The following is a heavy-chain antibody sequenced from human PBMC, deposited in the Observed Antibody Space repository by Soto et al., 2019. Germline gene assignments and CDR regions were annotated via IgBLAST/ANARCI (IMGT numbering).Heavy chain of an antibody. J-gene: IGHJ5*02. CDR2: IYYSGST. Sequence: QVQLQESGAGVVKPSQTLSLTCTVSGGSISSGDYYWSWIRQHPGKGLEWIGDIYYSGSTYYNPSLKSRVTISVDTSKNQFSLKLSSVTAADTAVYYCARWWSGSRQGFDPWGQGTLVTVSS. CDR3: ARWWSGSRQGFDP. V-gene: IGHV4-31*03. CDR1: GGSISSGDYY. D-gene: IGHD3-3*01.